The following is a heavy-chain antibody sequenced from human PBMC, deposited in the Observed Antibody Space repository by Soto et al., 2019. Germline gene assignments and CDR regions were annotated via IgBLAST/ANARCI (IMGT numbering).Heavy chain of an antibody. CDR1: GGSISSNTYY. Sequence: SETLSLTCTVSGGSISSNTYYCAWIRQPPGKGLEWIGSIRSSGSTYYDPSLKSRVTISVDTSQNQFSLSLTSVTAADTAIYYCARQVTGLMGYAYDIWGQGTMVPVSS. CDR2: IRSSGST. V-gene: IGHV4-39*01. J-gene: IGHJ3*02. D-gene: IGHD2-8*02. CDR3: ARQVTGLMGYAYDI.